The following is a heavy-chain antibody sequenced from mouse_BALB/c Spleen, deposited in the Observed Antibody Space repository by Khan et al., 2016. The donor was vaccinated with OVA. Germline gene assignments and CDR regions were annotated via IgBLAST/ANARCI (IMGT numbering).Heavy chain of an antibody. CDR1: GYSITSDYA. CDR3: ARDGSRDNYAMDY. J-gene: IGHJ4*01. CDR2: INYSGSA. Sequence: EVKLEESGPGLVKPSQSLSLTCTVTGYSITSDYAWNWIRQFPGNKLEWMGYINYSGSANYNPALKSRISITRDTSKNQFFLQLNSVTTADSATYYCARDGSRDNYAMDYWGQGTSVTVSS. V-gene: IGHV3-2*02. D-gene: IGHD2-3*01.